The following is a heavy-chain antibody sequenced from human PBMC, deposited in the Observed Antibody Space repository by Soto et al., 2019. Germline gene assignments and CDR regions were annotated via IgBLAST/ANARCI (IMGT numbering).Heavy chain of an antibody. J-gene: IGHJ5*02. CDR1: GGSFSGYY. D-gene: IGHD3-22*01. V-gene: IGHV4-34*01. CDR3: ARGYYYDSSGYYFKYNWFDP. CDR2: INHSGST. Sequence: XETLSLTCAVYGGSFSGYYWSWIRQPPGKGLEWIGEINHSGSTNHNPSLKSRVTISVDTSKNQFSLKLSSVTAADTAVYYCARGYYYDSSGYYFKYNWFDPWGQGTLVTVSS.